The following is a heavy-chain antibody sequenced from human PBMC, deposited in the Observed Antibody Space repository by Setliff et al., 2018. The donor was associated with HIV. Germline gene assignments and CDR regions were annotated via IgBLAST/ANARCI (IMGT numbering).Heavy chain of an antibody. CDR2: VYYSGTT. J-gene: IGHJ4*02. CDR3: ARGPFVLRFLERLVYFDY. CDR1: GGSISSSGYY. Sequence: SETLSLTCSVSGGSISSSGYYWSWLRQHPGKGLDWIGRVYYSGTTDYNPSLQSRATLSIDTSKNQFSLKLTSVIAAATAIYYCARGPFVLRFLERLVYFDYWGQGKLVTVSS. D-gene: IGHD3-3*01. V-gene: IGHV4-31*02.